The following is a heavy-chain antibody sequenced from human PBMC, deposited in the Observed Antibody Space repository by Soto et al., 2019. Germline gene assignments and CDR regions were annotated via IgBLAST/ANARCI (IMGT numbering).Heavy chain of an antibody. CDR2: ISSSSSYI. CDR3: ARAGRYGVDV. V-gene: IGHV3-21*01. CDR1: GFTFSTYN. Sequence: GGSLRLSCAASGFTFSTYNFNWVRQAPGQGLEWVSSISSSSSYIYYADSVKGRFTISRDNAKNSLYLQMNSLRAEDTAVYYCARAGRYGVDVWGQGTTVTVSS. J-gene: IGHJ6*02. D-gene: IGHD1-26*01.